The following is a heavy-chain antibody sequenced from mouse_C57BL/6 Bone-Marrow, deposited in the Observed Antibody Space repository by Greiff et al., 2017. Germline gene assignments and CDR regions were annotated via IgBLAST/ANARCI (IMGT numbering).Heavy chain of an antibody. CDR3: VRRDWDVDYAMDY. V-gene: IGHV10-1*01. CDR1: GFSFNTYA. D-gene: IGHD4-1*01. J-gene: IGHJ4*01. Sequence: GGGLVQPKGSLKLSCAASGFSFNTYAMNWVRQAPGKGLEWVARIRSKSNNYATYYADSVKDRFTISRDDSESMLYLQMNNLKTEDTAMYYCVRRDWDVDYAMDYWGQGTSVTVSS. CDR2: IRSKSNNYAT.